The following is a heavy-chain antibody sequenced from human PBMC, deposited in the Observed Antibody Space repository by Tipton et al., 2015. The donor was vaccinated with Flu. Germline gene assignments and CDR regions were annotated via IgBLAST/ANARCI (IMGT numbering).Heavy chain of an antibody. D-gene: IGHD3-10*02. CDR1: GGSISSSSYN. CDR3: ARLSYYDVDLKNFYFDY. V-gene: IGHV4-39*01. CDR2: IYYSGRT. J-gene: IGHJ4*02. Sequence: GLVKPSETLSLTCTDSGGSISSSSYNWGWIRQPPGKGLEWIASIYYSGRTYYNPSLKSRVTISVDTSKNQFSLKLNSVTAADTAVYYCARLSYYDVDLKNFYFDYWGQGALVTVSS.